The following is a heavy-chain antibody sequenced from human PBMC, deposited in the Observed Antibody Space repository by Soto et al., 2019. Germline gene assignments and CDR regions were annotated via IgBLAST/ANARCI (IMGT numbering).Heavy chain of an antibody. D-gene: IGHD6-13*01. V-gene: IGHV4-59*01. CDR3: AGYSSSGGWFDS. J-gene: IGHJ5*01. CDR2: IYYSGST. CDR1: GGSISSYY. Sequence: SETLSLTCTVSGGSISSYYWSWIRQPPGKGLEWIGYIYYSGSTNYNPSLKSRVTISVDTSKNQFSLKLSSVTAADTAVYYCAGYSSSGGWFDSWGQGTRVTVSS.